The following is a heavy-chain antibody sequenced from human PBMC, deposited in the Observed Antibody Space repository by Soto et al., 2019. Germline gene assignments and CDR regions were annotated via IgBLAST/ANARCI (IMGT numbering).Heavy chain of an antibody. V-gene: IGHV3-33*01. D-gene: IGHD3-3*01. J-gene: IGHJ4*02. CDR2: IWYDGSNK. Sequence: QVQLVESGGGVVQPGRSLRLSCAASGFTFSSYGMHWVRQAPGKGLEWVAVIWYDGSNKYYADSVKGRFTISRDNSKNTLYLQMNSLRAEDTAVYYCARGHDFWSGYVPLDYWGQGTPVTVSS. CDR1: GFTFSSYG. CDR3: ARGHDFWSGYVPLDY.